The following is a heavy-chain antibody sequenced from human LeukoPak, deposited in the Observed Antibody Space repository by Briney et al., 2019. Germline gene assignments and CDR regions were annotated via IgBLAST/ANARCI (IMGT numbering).Heavy chain of an antibody. CDR3: AKDGMTTMTTDAFDI. CDR2: IRYDGSNK. CDR1: GFTFSSYG. J-gene: IGHJ3*02. V-gene: IGHV3-30*02. D-gene: IGHD4-17*01. Sequence: GGSLRLSCAASGFTFSSYGMHWVRQAPGKGLEWVAFIRYDGSNKYYADSVKGRFTISRDNSKNTLYLQMNSLRAEDTAVYYCAKDGMTTMTTDAFDIWGQGTMVTVSS.